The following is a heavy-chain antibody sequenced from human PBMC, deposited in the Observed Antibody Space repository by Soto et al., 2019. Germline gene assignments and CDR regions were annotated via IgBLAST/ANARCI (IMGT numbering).Heavy chain of an antibody. Sequence: GGSLRLSCAASGFTFSSYAMSWVRQAPGKGLEWVSAISGSGGSTYYADSVKGRFTISRDNSKNTLYLQMNSLRAEDTAVYYCAKGKELSLYYYYYYYMDVWGKGTTVTVSS. CDR1: GFTFSSYA. V-gene: IGHV3-23*01. CDR2: ISGSGGST. CDR3: AKGKELSLYYYYYYYMDV. J-gene: IGHJ6*03. D-gene: IGHD3-16*02.